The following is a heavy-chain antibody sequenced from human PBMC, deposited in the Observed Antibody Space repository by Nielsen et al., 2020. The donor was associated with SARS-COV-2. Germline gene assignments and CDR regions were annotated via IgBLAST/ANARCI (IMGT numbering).Heavy chain of an antibody. CDR3: ARKTCGSTSCPFGY. Sequence: ASVKASCKASGYSFNMYTMNWVRQAPGQGLEWMGWINTKTGDPTYAQGFSGRFVFSVDTSVTTAYLQISSLEAEDTAVYYCARKTCGSTSCPFGYWGQGTLVTVPS. D-gene: IGHD2-2*01. V-gene: IGHV7-4-1*02. J-gene: IGHJ4*02. CDR1: GYSFNMYT. CDR2: INTKTGDP.